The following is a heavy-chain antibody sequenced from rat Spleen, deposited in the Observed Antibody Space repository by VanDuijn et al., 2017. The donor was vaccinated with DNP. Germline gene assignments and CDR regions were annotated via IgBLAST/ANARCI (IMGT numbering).Heavy chain of an antibody. J-gene: IGHJ2*01. CDR2: IGTGDGST. D-gene: IGHD1-11*01. Sequence: EVQLVESGGGLVQPGRSLKLSCLASGFTFNNYWMTWFRQVPTKGLDWVATIGTGDGSTYYPESVKGRFTISRDNAKSTLYLQMDSLGSEDTATYYCTTRGTTGTSDYWGQGVMVTVSS. V-gene: IGHV5-27*01. CDR1: GFTFNNYW. CDR3: TTRGTTGTSDY.